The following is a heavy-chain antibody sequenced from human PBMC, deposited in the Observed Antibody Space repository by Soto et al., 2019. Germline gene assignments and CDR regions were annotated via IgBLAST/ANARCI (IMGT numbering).Heavy chain of an antibody. J-gene: IGHJ5*02. D-gene: IGHD3-3*01. CDR2: IIPILGIA. CDR1: GGTFSSYT. Sequence: SVKVSCKASGGTFSSYTISWVRQAPGQGLEWMGRIIPILGIANYAQKFQGRVTITADKSTSTAYMELSSLRSEDTAVYYCARSSHLKYYDFWSGHNWFDPWGQGTLVTVSS. CDR3: ARSSHLKYYDFWSGHNWFDP. V-gene: IGHV1-69*02.